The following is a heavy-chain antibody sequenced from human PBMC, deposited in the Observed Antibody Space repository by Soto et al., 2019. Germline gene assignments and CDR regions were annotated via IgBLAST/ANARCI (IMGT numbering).Heavy chain of an antibody. J-gene: IGHJ4*02. CDR2: IYYSGST. D-gene: IGHD2-2*01. CDR1: GGSIGSSSYY. Sequence: SETLSLTCTVSGGSIGSSSYYWGWIRQPPGKGLEWIGSIYYSGSTYYNPSLKSRVTISVDTSKNQFSLKLSSVTAADTAVYYCGRWKDIVVVPAASGGYYFDYWGQGTLVTVSS. V-gene: IGHV4-39*01. CDR3: GRWKDIVVVPAASGGYYFDY.